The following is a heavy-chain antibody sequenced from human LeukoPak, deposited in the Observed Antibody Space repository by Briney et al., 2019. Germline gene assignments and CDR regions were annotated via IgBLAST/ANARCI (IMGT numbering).Heavy chain of an antibody. J-gene: IGHJ4*01. CDR1: GGSISSSTNW. D-gene: IGHD4-23*01. CDR3: ASLDYGGTFDY. Sequence: SETLSLTCAVSGGSISSSTNWWSWVRQPPGKGLEWIGEIYHSGGTNYNPSLKSRITISVDKSQNQFSLKVNSLTAADTAVYYCASLDYGGTFDYWGQGTLVTVSS. V-gene: IGHV4-4*02. CDR2: IYHSGGT.